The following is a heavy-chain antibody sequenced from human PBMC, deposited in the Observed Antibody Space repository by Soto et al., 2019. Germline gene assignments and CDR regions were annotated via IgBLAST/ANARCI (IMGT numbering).Heavy chain of an antibody. CDR3: ARDTRYTIFGVVIIHYYGMDV. D-gene: IGHD3-3*01. CDR1: GGTFSSYA. V-gene: IGHV1-69*13. CDR2: IIPIFGTA. J-gene: IGHJ6*02. Sequence: SVKVSCKASGGTFSSYAISWVRQAPGQGLEWMGGIIPIFGTANYAQRFQGRVTITADESTSTAYMELSSLRSEDTAVYYCARDTRYTIFGVVIIHYYGMDVWRHGTTVTVPS.